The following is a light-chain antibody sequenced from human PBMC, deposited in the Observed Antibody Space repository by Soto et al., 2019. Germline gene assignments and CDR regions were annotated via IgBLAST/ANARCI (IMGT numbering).Light chain of an antibody. J-gene: IGLJ1*01. Sequence: QSVLTQPASVSGSPGQSITISCTGTSSDVGGYNYVSWYQQHPGKAPKLMIYDVSNRPSGVSNRFSGSKSGNTASLTISGLQADDEADYYCSSDTSSSTLYVFGTGTKLTVL. V-gene: IGLV2-14*01. CDR2: DVS. CDR1: SSDVGGYNY. CDR3: SSDTSSSTLYV.